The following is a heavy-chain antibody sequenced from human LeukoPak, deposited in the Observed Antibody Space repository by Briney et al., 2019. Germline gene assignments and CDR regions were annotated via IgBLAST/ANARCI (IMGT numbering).Heavy chain of an antibody. CDR2: ISSSGSTI. J-gene: IGHJ6*02. V-gene: IGHV3-11*01. Sequence: GGSLRLSCAASGFTFSDYYMSWIRQAPGKGLEWVSYISSSGSTIYYADSAKGRFTISRDNAKNSLYLQMNSLRAEDTAVYYCARGSPRGTDYYYYGMDVWGQGTTVTVSS. CDR1: GFTFSDYY. CDR3: ARGSPRGTDYYYYGMDV. D-gene: IGHD2-15*01.